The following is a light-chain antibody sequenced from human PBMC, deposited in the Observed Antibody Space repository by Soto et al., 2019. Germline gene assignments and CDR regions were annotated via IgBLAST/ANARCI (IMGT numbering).Light chain of an antibody. CDR1: QDIKNY. V-gene: IGKV1-33*01. Sequence: DIQMTQSPSSLSASVGDRVTITCQASQDIKNYLNWYQQTPGKAPKLLIYEASNLETGVPSRFSGSGSGRSFTFSISSLQPEDIATYYCQQCDDFITFGGGTRIEIK. J-gene: IGKJ4*01. CDR2: EAS. CDR3: QQCDDFIT.